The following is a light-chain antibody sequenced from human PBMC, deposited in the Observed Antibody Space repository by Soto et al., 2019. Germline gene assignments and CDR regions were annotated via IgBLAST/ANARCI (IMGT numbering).Light chain of an antibody. Sequence: SVLPQPPSSSGSPGQSATISCTGTSSDVGAYKYVSWYQQHPGKAPKLMIYEVNKRPSGVPDRFSGSQSGNTASLTVSGLQAEDEADYYCSSYASGNSYVFGTGTKVTVL. CDR1: SSDVGAYKY. J-gene: IGLJ1*01. CDR2: EVN. V-gene: IGLV2-8*01. CDR3: SSYASGNSYV.